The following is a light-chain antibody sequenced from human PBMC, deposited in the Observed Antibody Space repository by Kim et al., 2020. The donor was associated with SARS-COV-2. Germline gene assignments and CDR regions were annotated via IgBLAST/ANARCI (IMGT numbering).Light chain of an antibody. J-gene: IGLJ1*01. V-gene: IGLV3-21*04. Sequence: SYELTQPPSVSVAPGETARLTCGGNRIGSKSVHWYQQKPGQAPVVVIYYDSDRPSGIPERFSGSNSGNTATLTISIVEAGDEADYYCQVWDTDNDHYVFATGTKVTVL. CDR2: YDS. CDR1: RIGSKS. CDR3: QVWDTDNDHYV.